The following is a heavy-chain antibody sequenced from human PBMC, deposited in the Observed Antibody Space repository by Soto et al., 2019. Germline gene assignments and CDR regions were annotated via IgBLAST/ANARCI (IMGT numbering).Heavy chain of an antibody. J-gene: IGHJ4*01. CDR1: GYTFSSYA. CDR3: ARGGSISDDKGGYYFYY. Sequence: ASVKVSCKASGYTFSSYAMHWVRQAPGQRLEWMGWINAGNGNTKYSQKLQGRVTITRDTSASTAYMELSSLRSEDTAVYYCARGGSISDDKGGYYFYYWDQGVLVTAS. CDR2: INAGNGNT. D-gene: IGHD3-16*01. V-gene: IGHV1-3*01.